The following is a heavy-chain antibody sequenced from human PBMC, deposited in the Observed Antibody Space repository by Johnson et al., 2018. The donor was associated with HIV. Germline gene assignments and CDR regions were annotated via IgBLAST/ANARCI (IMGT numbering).Heavy chain of an antibody. Sequence: VTLVESGGGLVQPGGSLRLSCAASGFTFSSYWMHWVRQAPGKGLVWVSRINSAGSSTGYADSVKGRFTISRDNAKNSLYLQMNSLRAEDTALYYCARDGTRYYYDSSGSRGTFDIWGQGTMVTVSS. CDR1: GFTFSSYW. CDR2: INSAGSST. V-gene: IGHV3-74*01. D-gene: IGHD3-22*01. CDR3: ARDGTRYYYDSSGSRGTFDI. J-gene: IGHJ3*02.